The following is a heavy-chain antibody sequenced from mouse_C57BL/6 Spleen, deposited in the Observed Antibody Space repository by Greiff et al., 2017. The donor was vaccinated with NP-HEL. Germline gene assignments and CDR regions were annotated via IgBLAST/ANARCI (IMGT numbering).Heavy chain of an antibody. V-gene: IGHV5-17*01. CDR2: ISSGSSTI. CDR1: GFTFSDYG. CDR3: AITSFAY. J-gene: IGHJ3*01. Sequence: EVHLVESGGGLVKPGGSLKLSCAASGFTFSDYGMHWVRQAPEKGLEWVAYISSGSSTIYYADTVKGRFTISRDNAKNTLFLQMTSLRSEDTAMYYCAITSFAYWGQGTLVTVSA.